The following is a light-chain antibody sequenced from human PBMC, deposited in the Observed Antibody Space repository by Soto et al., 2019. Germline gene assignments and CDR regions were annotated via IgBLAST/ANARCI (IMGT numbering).Light chain of an antibody. CDR1: QSVSSN. CDR2: DAS. J-gene: IGKJ4*01. CDR3: QHYNNWLALT. Sequence: EIEMTQSPATLSVSPGERATLSCRASQSVSSNLAWYQQKPGQAPRLLIYDASTRATGIPARFSGSGSGTEFTLTISSLQSEDFAVYYCQHYNNWLALTFGGGTKV. V-gene: IGKV3-15*01.